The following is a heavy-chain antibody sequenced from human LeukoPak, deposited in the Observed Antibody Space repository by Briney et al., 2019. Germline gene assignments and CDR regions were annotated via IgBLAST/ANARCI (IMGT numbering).Heavy chain of an antibody. D-gene: IGHD2-15*01. Sequence: GGSLRLSCAASGFTFSSYAMHWVRQAPGKGLEWGAVISYDGSNKYYADSVKGRFTISRDNSKNTLYLQMNSLRAEDTAVYYCARAAGSSDYFDYWGQGTLVTVSS. CDR2: ISYDGSNK. J-gene: IGHJ4*02. V-gene: IGHV3-30*04. CDR3: ARAAGSSDYFDY. CDR1: GFTFSSYA.